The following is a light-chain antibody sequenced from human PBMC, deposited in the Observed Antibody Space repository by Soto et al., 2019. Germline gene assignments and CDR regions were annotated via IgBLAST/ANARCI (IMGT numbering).Light chain of an antibody. J-gene: IGLJ3*02. Sequence: QSALTQPPSASGSPGQSVTISCTGTSSDVGGYNYVSWYQQHPGKTPKLMIYEVNKPPSGVPDRFSGSKSGTTASLTVSGLQAEDEADYYCSSYADNNNLLFGGGTKVTVL. CDR1: SSDVGGYNY. CDR3: SSYADNNNLL. V-gene: IGLV2-8*01. CDR2: EVN.